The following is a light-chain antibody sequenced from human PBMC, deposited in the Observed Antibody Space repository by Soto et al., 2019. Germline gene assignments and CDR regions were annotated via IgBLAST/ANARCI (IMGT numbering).Light chain of an antibody. Sequence: QSVLTQPPSASGTPGQRVTISCSGSSSNIGSNTVNWYPQLPGTAPKLLIYNNNQRPSGVPDRFSGSKSGTSASLAISGLQSEDEADYYWAAWDDSLNGLVFGTGTKVTVL. J-gene: IGLJ1*01. CDR2: NNN. CDR1: SSNIGSNT. V-gene: IGLV1-44*01. CDR3: AAWDDSLNGLV.